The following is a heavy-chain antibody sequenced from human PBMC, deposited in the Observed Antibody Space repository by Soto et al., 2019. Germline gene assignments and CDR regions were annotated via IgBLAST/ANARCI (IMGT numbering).Heavy chain of an antibody. CDR3: ATDHYCSSTSCYYFEY. Sequence: EVQLVESGGGLVKPGGSLRLSCAASGFTFSNVWMSWVRQAPGKGLEWVGRIRSKSDGGTSDYAAPVKGRFTISRDNSKNTLYLQMNSRKTEDTGVYYCATDHYCSSTSCYYFEYWGQGTLVTVSS. CDR1: GFTFSNVW. D-gene: IGHD2-2*01. V-gene: IGHV3-15*01. J-gene: IGHJ4*02. CDR2: IRSKSDGGTS.